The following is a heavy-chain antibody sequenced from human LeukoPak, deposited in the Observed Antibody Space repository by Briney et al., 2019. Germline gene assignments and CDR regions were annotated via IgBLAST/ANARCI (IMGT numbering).Heavy chain of an antibody. CDR2: IYHNGST. D-gene: IGHD6-19*01. CDR3: SGRAVAGTSIDY. V-gene: IGHV4-4*02. J-gene: IGHJ4*02. Sequence: SGTLSLTCAVSGGSISSSNWWSWVRQPPGKGLEWIGEIYHNGSTNYNPSLKSRVTISVDKSKNQFSLKLSSVTAADTAVYYCSGRAVAGTSIDYWGQGTLVTVSS. CDR1: GGSISSSNW.